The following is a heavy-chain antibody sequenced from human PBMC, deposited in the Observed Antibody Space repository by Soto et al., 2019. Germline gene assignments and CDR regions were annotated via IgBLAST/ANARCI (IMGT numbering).Heavy chain of an antibody. Sequence: PSQTLSLTCVISGDSVSSNSAAWNWIRQSPSRGLEWLGRTYYRSKWYNDYAVSVRSRITINPDTSKNQFSLQLNSVTPEDTAVYYCARGIVAGRGDWLEPWGQGTLVNVSS. D-gene: IGHD6-19*01. J-gene: IGHJ5*02. V-gene: IGHV6-1*01. CDR3: ARGIVAGRGDWLEP. CDR2: TYYRSKWYN. CDR1: GDSVSSNSAA.